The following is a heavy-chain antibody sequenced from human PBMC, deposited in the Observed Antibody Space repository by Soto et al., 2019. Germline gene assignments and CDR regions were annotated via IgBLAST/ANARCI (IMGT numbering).Heavy chain of an antibody. J-gene: IGHJ4*02. V-gene: IGHV4-61*01. CDR1: GGSVSSGSYY. CDR2: IYYSGST. D-gene: IGHD2-15*01. Sequence: QVQLRDSGPGLVKPSETLSLTCTVSGGSVSSGSYYWSWIRQPPGKGLEWIGYIYYSGSTNYNPSLKSRVTISVDTSKNQFSLKLSSVTAADTAVYYCARANRVVVHFDYWGQGTLVTVSS. CDR3: ARANRVVVHFDY.